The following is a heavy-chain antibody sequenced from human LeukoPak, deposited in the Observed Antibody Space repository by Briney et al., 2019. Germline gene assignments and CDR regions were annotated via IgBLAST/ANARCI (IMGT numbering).Heavy chain of an antibody. J-gene: IGHJ4*02. CDR1: GFTFTKYW. V-gene: IGHV3-7*03. Sequence: QPGGSLRLSCVASGFTFTKYWMGWVRRAPGKGLEWVANIKQDGSEKHYVDFVKGRFTISRDNAKNSLYLQMNSLRAEDTAIHYCASHDYGDYASFDYWGQGTLVTVSS. CDR2: IKQDGSEK. CDR3: ASHDYGDYASFDY. D-gene: IGHD4-17*01.